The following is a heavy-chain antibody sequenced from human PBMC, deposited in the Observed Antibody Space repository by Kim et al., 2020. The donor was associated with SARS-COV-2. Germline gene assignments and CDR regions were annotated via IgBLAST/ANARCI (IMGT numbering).Heavy chain of an antibody. V-gene: IGHV1-2*02. D-gene: IGHD5-12*01. J-gene: IGHJ4*02. Sequence: TNDAQKCQGRVTMTRDTSISTAYMELSRLRSDDTAVYYCARVVSSGSFDYWGQGTLVTVSS. CDR2: T. CDR3: ARVVSSGSFDY.